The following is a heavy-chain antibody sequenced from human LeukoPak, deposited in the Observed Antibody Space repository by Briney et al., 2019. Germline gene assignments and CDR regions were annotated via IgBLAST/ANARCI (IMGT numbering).Heavy chain of an antibody. J-gene: IGHJ4*02. D-gene: IGHD3-22*01. Sequence: SETLSLTCAVYGGSFSGYYWSWIRQPPGKGLEWIGEINHSGSTNYNPSLKSRVTISVDTSKNQFSLKLSSVTAADTAVCYCARGPYYYDSSGQIDYWGQGTLVTVSS. CDR2: INHSGST. V-gene: IGHV4-34*01. CDR3: ARGPYYYDSSGQIDY. CDR1: GGSFSGYY.